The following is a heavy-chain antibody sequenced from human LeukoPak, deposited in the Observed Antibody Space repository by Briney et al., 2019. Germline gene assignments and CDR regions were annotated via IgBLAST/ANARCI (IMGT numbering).Heavy chain of an antibody. Sequence: GGSLRLSCAASGFTFTNAWMSWVRQAPGRGLEWVGRIKSRADDGTTDYAAPVKGRFTISRDDSEATLYLQMNSLNTDDTAVYYCTTVLIGYCSSSSCYAGDFWGQGTMVTVPS. CDR1: GFTFTNAW. CDR2: IKSRADDGTT. D-gene: IGHD2-2*01. CDR3: TTVLIGYCSSSSCYAGDF. V-gene: IGHV3-15*01. J-gene: IGHJ4*02.